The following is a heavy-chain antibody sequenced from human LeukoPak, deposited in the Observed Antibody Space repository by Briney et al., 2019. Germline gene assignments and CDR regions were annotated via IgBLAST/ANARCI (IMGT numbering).Heavy chain of an antibody. D-gene: IGHD3-10*02. CDR2: ITSGGTT. Sequence: RGSLRLSCEDSGFTFTYAWINWVRPAPGKGPGWVGHITSGGTTDYAAPVKGRFTFPRENSKNTVYQQMNSLKMEDTAMYYCIADVPMLDTQLDYWGQGTLVTVSS. CDR1: GFTFTYAW. J-gene: IGHJ4*02. CDR3: IADVPMLDTQLDY. V-gene: IGHV3-15*01.